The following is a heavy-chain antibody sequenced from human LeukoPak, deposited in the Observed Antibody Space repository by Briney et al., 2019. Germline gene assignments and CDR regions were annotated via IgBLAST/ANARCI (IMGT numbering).Heavy chain of an antibody. D-gene: IGHD2-15*01. J-gene: IGHJ3*02. CDR3: ALYCSGGRCYSIGGAFDI. V-gene: IGHV3-23*01. CDR2: ISRSGDST. Sequence: TGGSLRLSCAASGFTFNNAWMSWVRQAPGKGLEWVSAISRSGDSTYYVDSVKGRFTISRDNSKNTLYLQMNSLRAEGTAVYYCALYCSGGRCYSIGGAFDIWGQGTMVTVSS. CDR1: GFTFNNAW.